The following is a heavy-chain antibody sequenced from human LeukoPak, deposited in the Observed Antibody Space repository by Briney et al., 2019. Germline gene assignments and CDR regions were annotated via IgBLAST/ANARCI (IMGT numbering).Heavy chain of an antibody. CDR3: ARDYVYAFDY. V-gene: IGHV3-48*01. CDR1: GFSFSSYS. J-gene: IGHJ4*02. Sequence: GGSLRLCCAASGFSFSSYSINWVRQAPGKGLEWVSYISGDGNAKHYTDSVKGRFTISRDNAKNALYLQMNSLRAEDTAVYFCARDYVYAFDYWGQGTLVTVSS. D-gene: IGHD2/OR15-2a*01. CDR2: ISGDGNAK.